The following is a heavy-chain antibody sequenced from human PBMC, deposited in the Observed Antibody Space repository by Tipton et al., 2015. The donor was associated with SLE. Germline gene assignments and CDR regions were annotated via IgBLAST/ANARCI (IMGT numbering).Heavy chain of an antibody. D-gene: IGHD3-3*01. J-gene: IGHJ4*02. CDR3: ARTGEWYYFDY. CDR1: GGSISSYY. CDR2: IYYSGST. Sequence: LRLSCTVSGGSISSYYWSWIRQPPGKGLEWIGSIYYSGSTYYNPSLKSRVTISVDTSKNQFSLKLSSVTAADTAVYYCARTGEWYYFDYWGQGTLVTVSS. V-gene: IGHV4-59*12.